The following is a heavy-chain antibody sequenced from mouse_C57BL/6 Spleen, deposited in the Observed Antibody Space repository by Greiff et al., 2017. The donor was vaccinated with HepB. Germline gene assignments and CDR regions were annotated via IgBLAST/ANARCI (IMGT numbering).Heavy chain of an antibody. Sequence: ESGPGLVKPSQSLSLTCSVTGYSITSGYYWNWIRQFPGNKLEWMGYISYDGSNNYNPSLKNRISITRDTSKNQFFLKLNSVTTEDTATYYCAREGDYDGRTFDYWGQGTTLTVSS. CDR1: GYSITSGYY. V-gene: IGHV3-6*01. CDR3: AREGDYDGRTFDY. CDR2: ISYDGSN. J-gene: IGHJ2*01. D-gene: IGHD2-4*01.